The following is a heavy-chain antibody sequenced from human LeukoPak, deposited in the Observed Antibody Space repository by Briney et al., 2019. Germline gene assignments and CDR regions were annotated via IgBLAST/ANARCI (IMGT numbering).Heavy chain of an antibody. V-gene: IGHV4-61*01. Sequence: SETLSLTCTVSGGSVSSGSYYWSWIRQPPGKGLEWIGYIYYSGSTNYNPSLKSRVTISVDTSKNRFSLKLSSVTAADTAVYYCARAEVVVAATIYNNWFDPWGQGTLVTVSS. J-gene: IGHJ5*02. CDR3: ARAEVVVAATIYNNWFDP. CDR2: IYYSGST. CDR1: GGSVSSGSYY. D-gene: IGHD2-15*01.